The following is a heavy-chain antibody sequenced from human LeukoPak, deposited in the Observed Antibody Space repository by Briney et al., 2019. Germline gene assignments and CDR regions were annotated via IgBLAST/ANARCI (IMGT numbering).Heavy chain of an antibody. CDR2: MNPNSGNT. CDR3: AQYYYDSSGYYFPAEYFQH. J-gene: IGHJ1*01. Sequence: ASVKVSCKASGYTFTSYDINWVRQATGQGLEWMGWMNPNSGNTGYAQKFQGRVTMTRNTSISTAYMELSSLRSEDTAVYYCAQYYYDSSGYYFPAEYFQHWGQGTLVTVSS. CDR1: GYTFTSYD. V-gene: IGHV1-8*01. D-gene: IGHD3-22*01.